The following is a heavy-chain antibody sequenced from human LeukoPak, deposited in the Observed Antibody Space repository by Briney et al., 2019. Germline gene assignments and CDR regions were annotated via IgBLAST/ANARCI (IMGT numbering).Heavy chain of an antibody. D-gene: IGHD5-12*01. Sequence: GGSLRLSCAASGVTFDDYAMHWVRQAPRKGLEWVSGISWNSGSIGYADSVKGRFTISRDNAKNSLYLQMNSLRAEDMALYYCAKDIADSGYDSGGFDYWGQGTLVTVSS. V-gene: IGHV3-9*03. CDR1: GVTFDDYA. J-gene: IGHJ4*02. CDR3: AKDIADSGYDSGGFDY. CDR2: ISWNSGSI.